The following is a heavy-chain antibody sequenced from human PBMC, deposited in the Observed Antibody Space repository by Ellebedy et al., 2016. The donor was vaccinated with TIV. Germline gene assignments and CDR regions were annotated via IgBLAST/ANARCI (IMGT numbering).Heavy chain of an antibody. D-gene: IGHD1-1*01. J-gene: IGHJ4*02. Sequence: GGSLRLXYAASGFTVTSDYMSWVRQAPGKGLEWVSVIDGGGGTYHADSVKDRFTVSRDTSKNMLYLQMNSLRAEDTAVYYCVRDPLGYNAYWGQGTLVTVSS. CDR3: VRDPLGYNAY. CDR1: GFTVTSDY. V-gene: IGHV3-66*01. CDR2: IDGGGGT.